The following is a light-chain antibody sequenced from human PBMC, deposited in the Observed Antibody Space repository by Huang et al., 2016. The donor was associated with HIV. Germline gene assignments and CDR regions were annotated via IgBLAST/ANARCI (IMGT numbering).Light chain of an antibody. CDR2: GSS. Sequence: EIVMTQSPATLSVSPGQRVTLSCRANRGVSTNLAWYQQRHGQAPRLLLYGSSTRAPGIPARFSGSGSGTDFSLTISSLQSEDFVLYYCHQYNNWLLSFGGGTRV. J-gene: IGKJ4*01. CDR3: HQYNNWLLS. V-gene: IGKV3-15*01. CDR1: RGVSTN.